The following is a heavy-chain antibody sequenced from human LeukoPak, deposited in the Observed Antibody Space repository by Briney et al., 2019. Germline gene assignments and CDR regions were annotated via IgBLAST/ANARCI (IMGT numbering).Heavy chain of an antibody. CDR1: GFTFSSYG. V-gene: IGHV3-33*08. J-gene: IGHJ4*02. CDR3: ARDLDRDYVWGSYRYPDFDY. CDR2: IWYDGSNK. D-gene: IGHD3-16*02. Sequence: PGGSLRLSCAASGFTFSSYGVHWVRQAPGKGLEWVAVIWYDGSNKYYADSVKGRFTISRDNSKNTLYLQMNSLRAEDTAVYYCARDLDRDYVWGSYRYPDFDYWGQGTLVTVSS.